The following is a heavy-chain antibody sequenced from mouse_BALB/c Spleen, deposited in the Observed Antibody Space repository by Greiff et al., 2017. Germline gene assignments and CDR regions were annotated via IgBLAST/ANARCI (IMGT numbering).Heavy chain of an antibody. J-gene: IGHJ2*01. Sequence: EVKVVESGGGLVKPGGSLKLSCAASGFTFSSYTMSWVRQTPEKRLEWVATISSGGSYTYYPDSVKGRFTISRDNAKNTLYLQMSSLKSEDTAMYYCTRGYGDYWGQGTTLTVSS. CDR1: GFTFSSYT. CDR2: ISSGGSYT. D-gene: IGHD1-1*02. CDR3: TRGYGDY. V-gene: IGHV5-6-4*01.